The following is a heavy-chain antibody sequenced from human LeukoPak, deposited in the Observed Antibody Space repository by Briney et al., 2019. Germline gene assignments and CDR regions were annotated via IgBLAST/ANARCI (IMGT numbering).Heavy chain of an antibody. CDR1: GFTFRNYG. J-gene: IGHJ6*02. D-gene: IGHD6-19*01. CDR3: AKDVAARQWLVLNYYYGMDV. CDR2: ISYDGSNK. V-gene: IGHV3-30*18. Sequence: GRSLRLSCAASGFTFRNYGMHWVRQAPGKGLEWVAVISYDGSNKYYADSVKGRFTISRDNSKNTLYLQMNSLRAEDTAVYYCAKDVAARQWLVLNYYYGMDVWGQGTTVTVSS.